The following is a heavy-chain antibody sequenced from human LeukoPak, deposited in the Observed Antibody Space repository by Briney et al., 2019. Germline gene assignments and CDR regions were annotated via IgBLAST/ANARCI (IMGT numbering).Heavy chain of an antibody. D-gene: IGHD6-13*01. CDR3: AAVVAAAGRPEPNYFDY. J-gene: IGHJ4*02. CDR2: IVVGSGNT. Sequence: SVKVSCKASGFTFTSSAMQWVGQARGQRLEWIGRIVVGSGNTNYAQKFQERVTITRDMSTSTAYMELSSLRSEDTAVYYCAAVVAAAGRPEPNYFDYWGQGTLVTVSS. CDR1: GFTFTSSA. V-gene: IGHV1-58*02.